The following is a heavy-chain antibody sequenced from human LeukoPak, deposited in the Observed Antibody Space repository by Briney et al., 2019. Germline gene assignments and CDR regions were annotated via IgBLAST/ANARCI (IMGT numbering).Heavy chain of an antibody. CDR2: ISSSSSYI. V-gene: IGHV3-21*01. CDR1: GFTFSSYS. J-gene: IGHJ4*02. Sequence: GGSLRLSCAASGFTFSSYSMNWVRQAPGKGLGWVSSISSSSSYIYYADSVKGRFTISRDNAKNSLYLQMNSLRAEDTAVYYCARDANLAYYDILTGPVRYFDYWGQGTLVTVSS. D-gene: IGHD3-9*01. CDR3: ARDANLAYYDILTGPVRYFDY.